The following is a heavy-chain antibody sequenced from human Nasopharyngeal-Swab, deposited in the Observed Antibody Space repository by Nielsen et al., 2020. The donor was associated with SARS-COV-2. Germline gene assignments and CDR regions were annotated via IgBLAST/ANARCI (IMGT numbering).Heavy chain of an antibody. CDR2: INSDGSST. Sequence: GESLKISCAASGFTFSSYWMHWVRQAPGKGLVWVSRINSDGSSTSYADSVKGRFTISRDNAKNSLYLQMNSLRAEDTAVYYCARVGEPRAFDIWGQGTMVTVSS. V-gene: IGHV3-74*01. CDR1: GFTFSSYW. CDR3: ARVGEPRAFDI. D-gene: IGHD1-26*01. J-gene: IGHJ3*02.